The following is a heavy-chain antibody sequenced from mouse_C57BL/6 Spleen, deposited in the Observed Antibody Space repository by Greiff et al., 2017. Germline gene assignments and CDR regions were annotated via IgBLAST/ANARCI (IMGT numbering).Heavy chain of an antibody. CDR3: TASSGYSWFAY. CDR2: IRLKSDNYAT. V-gene: IGHV6-3*01. Sequence: EVMLVESGGGLVQPGGSMKLSCVASGFTFSNYWMNWVRQSPEKGLEWVAQIRLKSDNYATHYAESVKGRFTISRDDSKSSVYLQMNNLRAEDTGIYYCTASSGYSWFAYWGQGTLVTVSA. J-gene: IGHJ3*01. CDR1: GFTFSNYW. D-gene: IGHD3-2*02.